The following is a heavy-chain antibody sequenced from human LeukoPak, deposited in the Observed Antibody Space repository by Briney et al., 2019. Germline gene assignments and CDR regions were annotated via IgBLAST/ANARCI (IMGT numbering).Heavy chain of an antibody. CDR1: GFTFSNYA. Sequence: PGGSLRLSCAASGFTFSNYAMSWVRQAPGKGLEWVSAISGSGDSTYYADSVKGRFTISRDNSKNTLYLQMNSLRAEDTAVYCCAKVPSTVTTLWFDPWGRGTLVTVSS. CDR2: ISGSGDST. D-gene: IGHD4-17*01. CDR3: AKVPSTVTTLWFDP. V-gene: IGHV3-23*01. J-gene: IGHJ5*02.